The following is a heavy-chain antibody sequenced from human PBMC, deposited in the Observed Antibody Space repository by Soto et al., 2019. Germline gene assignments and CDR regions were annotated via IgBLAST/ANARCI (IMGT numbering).Heavy chain of an antibody. Sequence: QVQLVESGGGGVQPGRSLRLSCAASGFTFSSYGMHWVRQAPGKGLEWVAVISYDGSNKYYADSVKGRFTISRDNSKNALYLQMNSLRAEDTDVYYCAKDRGFDPWGQGTLVTVSS. CDR3: AKDRGFDP. J-gene: IGHJ5*02. V-gene: IGHV3-30*18. CDR2: ISYDGSNK. CDR1: GFTFSSYG.